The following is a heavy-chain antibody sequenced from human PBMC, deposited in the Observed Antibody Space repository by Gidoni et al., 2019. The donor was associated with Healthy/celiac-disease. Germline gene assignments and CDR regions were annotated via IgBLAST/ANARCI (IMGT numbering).Heavy chain of an antibody. CDR3: AKVSVVLIVDP. V-gene: IGHV3-23*01. D-gene: IGHD2-8*01. Sequence: EVQLLESGGGLVQPGGSLRLPCAASGFTFSSYAMSWVRHAPGKGLEWVSAISGSGGSTYYADSVKGRFTISRDNSKNTLYLQMNGLRAEDTAVYYCAKVSVVLIVDPWGQGTLVTVSS. J-gene: IGHJ5*02. CDR1: GFTFSSYA. CDR2: ISGSGGST.